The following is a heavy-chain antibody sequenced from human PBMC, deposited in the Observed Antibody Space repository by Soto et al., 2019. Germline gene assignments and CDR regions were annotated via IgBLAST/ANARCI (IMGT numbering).Heavy chain of an antibody. D-gene: IGHD3-9*01. CDR3: ARLEGLATISYYFDF. Sequence: HLQLQESGPGLVKPSETLSLMCSVSDDSINSDKFYWGWIRQPPGKGLEWIGSIYYRGNAYYNPSPQTLVTISLDKSKSQFSLKLNSVTAADSAVYFCARLEGLATISYYFDFWGPGALVTVSS. CDR2: IYYRGNA. CDR1: DDSINSDKFY. J-gene: IGHJ4*02. V-gene: IGHV4-39*01.